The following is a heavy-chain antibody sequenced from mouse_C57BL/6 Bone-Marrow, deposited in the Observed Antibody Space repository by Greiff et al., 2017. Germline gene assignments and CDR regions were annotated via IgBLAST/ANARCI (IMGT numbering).Heavy chain of an antibody. Sequence: VQLKESGPELVKPGASVKISCKASGYAFSSSWMNWVKQRPGKGLEWIGRIYPGDGDTNYNGKFKGKATLTAAKSSSTAYMQLSSLTSEDSAVYFCARGGYDAWFAYWGQGTLVTVSA. CDR2: IYPGDGDT. D-gene: IGHD2-2*01. V-gene: IGHV1-82*01. CDR1: GYAFSSSW. CDR3: ARGGYDAWFAY. J-gene: IGHJ3*01.